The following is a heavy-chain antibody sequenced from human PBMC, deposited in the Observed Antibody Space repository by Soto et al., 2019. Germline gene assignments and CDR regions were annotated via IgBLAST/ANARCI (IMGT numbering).Heavy chain of an antibody. V-gene: IGHV1-69*02. Sequence: ASVKVSCKTFGGTFSTFTLSWVRQAPGQGLLWMGSIIPFLNISNNEATFLGRLTITADESTSTAYMELGSLTREDTAIYFCATLGAQNDHWGHGTRVTVSS. CDR2: IIPFLNIS. CDR3: ATLGAQNDH. CDR1: GGTFSTFT. J-gene: IGHJ5*02. D-gene: IGHD3-16*01.